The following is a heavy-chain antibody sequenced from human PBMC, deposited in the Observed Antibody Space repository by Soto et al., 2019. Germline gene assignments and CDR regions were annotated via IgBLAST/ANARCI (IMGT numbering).Heavy chain of an antibody. CDR3: ARDRSNYSGYAKSFDY. J-gene: IGHJ4*02. CDR1: GFTFSDSA. V-gene: IGHV3-30-3*01. Sequence: PGGSLRLSCAASGFTFSDSAMHWVRQTPGKGLEWVALISSDGSDKYQADSVKGRFTVSRDNSKNTLFLQMNSLNPEDTAVYYCARDRSNYSGYAKSFDYWGQGNLVTVSS. D-gene: IGHD5-12*01. CDR2: ISSDGSDK.